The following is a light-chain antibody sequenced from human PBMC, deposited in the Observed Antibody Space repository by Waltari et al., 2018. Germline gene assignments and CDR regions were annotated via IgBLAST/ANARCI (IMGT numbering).Light chain of an antibody. CDR2: RDS. CDR3: QVWDSNTFVV. V-gene: IGLV3-9*01. CDR1: NIGSKN. Sequence: SYDLTQPLSVSVALGQTARVNCGGNNIGSKNVHWYQQKPGQAPVLVIDRDSNRPSGIPERFSCSNSGSTATLTISRAQSEDEADYYCQVWDSNTFVVFGGGTKLTVL. J-gene: IGLJ2*01.